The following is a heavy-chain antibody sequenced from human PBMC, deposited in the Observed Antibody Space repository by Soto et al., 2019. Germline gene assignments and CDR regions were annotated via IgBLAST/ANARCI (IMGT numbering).Heavy chain of an antibody. Sequence: QTLSLTCAISVDSVSSNSAAWNWIRQSPSRGLEWLGRTYYRSKWYNDYAVSVKSRITINPDTSKNQFSLQLDSVTPEDTAVYYCARDQGSGIAADTYYYYGMDVWGQGTTVTVSS. J-gene: IGHJ6*02. D-gene: IGHD6-13*01. CDR3: ARDQGSGIAADTYYYYGMDV. V-gene: IGHV6-1*01. CDR1: VDSVSSNSAA. CDR2: TYYRSKWYN.